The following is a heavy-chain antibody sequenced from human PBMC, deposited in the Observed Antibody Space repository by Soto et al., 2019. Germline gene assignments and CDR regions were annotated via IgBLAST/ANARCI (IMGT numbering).Heavy chain of an antibody. D-gene: IGHD2-2*02. CDR1: GFTFSTYS. CDR3: AREYTAWPLAYGLDV. J-gene: IGHJ6*02. CDR2: ISSRSDI. V-gene: IGHV3-21*01. Sequence: GGSLRFSCVGSGFTFSTYSINWVRQAPGKGLEWVSSISSRSDIYYADSVKGRFTISRDNAKNSVSLQMNSLRAEDTAVYYCAREYTAWPLAYGLDVWGQGTKVTVSS.